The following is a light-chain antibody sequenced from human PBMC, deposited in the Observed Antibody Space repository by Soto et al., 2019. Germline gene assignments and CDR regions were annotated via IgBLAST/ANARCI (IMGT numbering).Light chain of an antibody. CDR1: QSISSY. CDR2: AAS. Sequence: DIPMTQSPSSLSASVGDRVTITCRASQSISSYLNLYQQKPGKAPKLLIYAASSLQSGVPSRFSGSGSGTDFTLTISSLQPEDFATYYCQQSYSTPPITFGQGTKLEIK. V-gene: IGKV1-39*01. J-gene: IGKJ2*01. CDR3: QQSYSTPPIT.